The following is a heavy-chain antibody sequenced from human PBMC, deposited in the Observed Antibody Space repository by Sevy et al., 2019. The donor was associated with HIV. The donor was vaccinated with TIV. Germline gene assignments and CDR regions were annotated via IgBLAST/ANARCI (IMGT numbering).Heavy chain of an antibody. V-gene: IGHV3-48*03. D-gene: IGHD4-17*01. CDR2: ISNSGTTI. Sequence: GGSLRLPCAASGFSFSSYEMNWVRQAPGKGLEWVSYISNSGTTISYSDSVRGRFTISRDKARNLLYLQMNSLRAEDTAVYFCARDLPPSATTVPHFDCWGQGTLVTVSS. J-gene: IGHJ4*02. CDR1: GFSFSSYE. CDR3: ARDLPPSATTVPHFDC.